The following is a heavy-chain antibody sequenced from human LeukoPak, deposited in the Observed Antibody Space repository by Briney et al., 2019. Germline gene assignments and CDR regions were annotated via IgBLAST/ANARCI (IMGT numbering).Heavy chain of an antibody. Sequence: SETLSLTCTVSGGSISSYYWGWIRQPPGKGLEWIGYIYYSGSTNYNPSLKSRVTISVDTSKNQFSLKLSSVTAADTAVYYCARHSRGGIVATIFDYWGQGTLVTVSS. D-gene: IGHD5-12*01. CDR3: ARHSRGGIVATIFDY. CDR1: GGSISSYY. CDR2: IYYSGST. J-gene: IGHJ4*02. V-gene: IGHV4-59*08.